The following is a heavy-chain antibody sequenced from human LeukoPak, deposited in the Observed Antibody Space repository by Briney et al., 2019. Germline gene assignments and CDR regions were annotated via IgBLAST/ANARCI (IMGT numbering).Heavy chain of an antibody. CDR1: GYTFIGYY. V-gene: IGHV1-2*02. D-gene: IGHD1-14*01. Sequence: GASVKVSCKTSGYTFIGYYIHWLRQAPGQGLEWMGWINPKTGDTKYAQKFQGRATMTRDTSITSAYMELSSLKSDDVAVYYCARGSGISDSKGYHYFDYWGQGTLVTVSS. J-gene: IGHJ4*02. CDR2: INPKTGDT. CDR3: ARGSGISDSKGYHYFDY.